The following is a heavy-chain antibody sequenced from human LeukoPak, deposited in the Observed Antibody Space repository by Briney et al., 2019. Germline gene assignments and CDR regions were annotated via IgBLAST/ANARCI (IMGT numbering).Heavy chain of an antibody. J-gene: IGHJ5*02. CDR3: ARNSAVATSRSWFDP. Sequence: SETLSLTCTVSGGSISSYYWSWIRQPPGKGLEWIGYIYYSGSTNYNPSLKSRVTISVDTSKNQFSLKLTAVTAADTAVYYCARNSAVATSRSWFDPWGQGTLVTVSS. CDR1: GGSISSYY. V-gene: IGHV4-59*08. CDR2: IYYSGST. D-gene: IGHD6-19*01.